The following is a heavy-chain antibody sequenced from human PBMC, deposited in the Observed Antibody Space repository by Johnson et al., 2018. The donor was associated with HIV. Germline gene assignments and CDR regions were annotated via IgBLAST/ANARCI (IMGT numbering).Heavy chain of an antibody. D-gene: IGHD1-26*01. Sequence: VQLVESGGGLIQPGGSLRLSCAASGFTVSSNYMSWVRQAPGKGLEWVSVIYSGGSTYYADSVKGRFTILRDDSKNILYLQMNNLKADDTALYYCTTRLNSGTYWGNYDFDVWGQGTMVTVSS. CDR1: GFTVSSNY. V-gene: IGHV3-53*01. CDR2: IYSGGST. CDR3: TTRLNSGTYWGNYDFDV. J-gene: IGHJ3*01.